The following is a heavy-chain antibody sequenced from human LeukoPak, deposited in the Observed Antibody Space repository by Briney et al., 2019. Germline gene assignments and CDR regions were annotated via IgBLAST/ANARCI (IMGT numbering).Heavy chain of an antibody. V-gene: IGHV3-33*01. D-gene: IGHD1-26*01. J-gene: IGHJ4*02. CDR3: ARREGHSFDY. CDR1: GFTFSSYG. Sequence: PGGSLRLSCAASGFTFSSYGMHWVRQAPGKGLEWVAVIWYGGSNKYYADSVKGRFTISRDNSKNTQYLQMNSLRVEDTAVYFCARREGHSFDYWGQGTLVTVPS. CDR2: IWYGGSNK.